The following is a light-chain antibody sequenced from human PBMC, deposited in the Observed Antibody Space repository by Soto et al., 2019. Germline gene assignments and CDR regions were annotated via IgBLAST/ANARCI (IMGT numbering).Light chain of an antibody. Sequence: DIQLTQSPSSLSASVGDRVTITCRASQNIITYLNWYQQKPGTAPKLLIYASSSLYSGVPLRFSGSGSGTDFPCTITILQPEDFSTYYCQQRYRTPSSFGGGTKVAIK. CDR1: QNIITY. V-gene: IGKV1-39*01. J-gene: IGKJ4*02. CDR2: ASS. CDR3: QQRYRTPSS.